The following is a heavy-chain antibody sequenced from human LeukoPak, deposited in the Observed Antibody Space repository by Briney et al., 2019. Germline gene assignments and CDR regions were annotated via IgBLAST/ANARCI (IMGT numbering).Heavy chain of an antibody. D-gene: IGHD2-15*01. CDR2: IIPILGIA. J-gene: IGHJ6*02. CDR1: GGTFSSYA. CDR3: ARDKLGGWGGRLGYCSGGSCYSGLLASLGNYYYYYYGMDV. Sequence: GASVKVSCKASGGTFSSYAISWVRQAPGHGLEWMGRIIPILGIANYAQKFQGRVTITADKSTSTAYMELSSLRSEDTAVYYCARDKLGGWGGRLGYCSGGSCYSGLLASLGNYYYYYYGMDVWGQGTTVTVSS. V-gene: IGHV1-69*04.